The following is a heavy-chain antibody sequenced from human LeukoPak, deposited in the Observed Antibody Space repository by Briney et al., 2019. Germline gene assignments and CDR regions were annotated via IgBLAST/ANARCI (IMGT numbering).Heavy chain of an antibody. D-gene: IGHD6-19*01. V-gene: IGHV3-30*02. Sequence: QPGGSLRLSCAASGFTFSSYGMHWVRQAPGKGLEWVAFIRYDGSNKYYADSVKGRFTISRDNSKNTLYLQMNSLRAEDTAVYYCARDPYSSGWYGWFDPWGQGTLVTVSS. CDR2: IRYDGSNK. J-gene: IGHJ5*02. CDR3: ARDPYSSGWYGWFDP. CDR1: GFTFSSYG.